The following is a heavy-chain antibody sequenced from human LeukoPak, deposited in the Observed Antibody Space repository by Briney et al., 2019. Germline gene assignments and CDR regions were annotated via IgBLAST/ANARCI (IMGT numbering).Heavy chain of an antibody. V-gene: IGHV1-24*01. CDR2: FDPEDGET. J-gene: IGHJ4*02. CDR1: GYTLTELS. CDR3: ATGLDDYGDPGLDY. D-gene: IGHD4-17*01. Sequence: ASVKVSCKVSGYTLTELSMHWVRQAPGKGLEWMGGFDPEDGETIYAQKFQGRVTMTEDTSTDTAYMELSSLRSEDTAVYYCATGLDDYGDPGLDYWGQGTLVTVSS.